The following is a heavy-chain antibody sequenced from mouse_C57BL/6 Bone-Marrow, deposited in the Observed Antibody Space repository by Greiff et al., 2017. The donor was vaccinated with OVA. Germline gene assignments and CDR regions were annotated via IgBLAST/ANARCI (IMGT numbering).Heavy chain of an antibody. CDR2: IFPGSGST. J-gene: IGHJ2*01. CDR3: VYSNYFDY. V-gene: IGHV1-75*01. CDR1: GYTFTDYY. D-gene: IGHD2-5*01. Sequence: VKLQESGPELVKPGASVKISCKASGYTFTDYYINWVKQRPGQGLEWIGWIFPGSGSTYYNEKFKGKATLTVDKSSSTAYMLLSSLTSEDSAVYFCVYSNYFDYWGQGTTLTVSS.